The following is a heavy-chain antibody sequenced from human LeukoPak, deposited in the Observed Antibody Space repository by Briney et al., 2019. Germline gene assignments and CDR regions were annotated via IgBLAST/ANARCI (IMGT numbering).Heavy chain of an antibody. CDR3: AREANYEDDAFDI. V-gene: IGHV4-59*01. J-gene: IGHJ3*02. D-gene: IGHD4/OR15-4a*01. CDR2: IYYSGST. CDR1: GGSISSYY. Sequence: SEAPSLTCTVSGGSISSYYWSWIRQPPGKGLEWIGYIYYSGSTNYSPSLKSRVTISVDTSKNQFSLKLSSVTAADTAVYYCAREANYEDDAFDIWGQGTMVTVSS.